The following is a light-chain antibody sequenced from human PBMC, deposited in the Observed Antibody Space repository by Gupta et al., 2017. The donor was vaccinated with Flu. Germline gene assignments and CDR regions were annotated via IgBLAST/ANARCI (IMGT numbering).Light chain of an antibody. CDR1: QSVSSN. CDR3: QQYNNWPPT. V-gene: IGKV3-15*01. J-gene: IGKJ1*01. CDR2: GAS. Sequence: EIVMTQSPATLSVSPGERATLSCMAIQSVSSNLAWYQQKPGQAPRLLIYGASTRATGIPARFSGSGSGTEFTLTISSLQSEDFAVYYCQQYNNWPPTFGQGTKVEIK.